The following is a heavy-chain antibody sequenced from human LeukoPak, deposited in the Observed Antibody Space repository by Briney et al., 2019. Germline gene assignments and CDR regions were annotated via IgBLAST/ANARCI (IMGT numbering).Heavy chain of an antibody. V-gene: IGHV1-8*01. J-gene: IGHJ4*02. Sequence: ASVKVSCKASGYTFTSYDINWVRQATGQGLEWMGWMNPNSGNTGYAQKFQGRVTMTRNTSISTAYMELSSLRSDDTAVYYCARDTPRPVPRGFEYWGQGTLVTVSS. CDR2: MNPNSGNT. CDR3: ARDTPRPVPRGFEY. CDR1: GYTFTSYD.